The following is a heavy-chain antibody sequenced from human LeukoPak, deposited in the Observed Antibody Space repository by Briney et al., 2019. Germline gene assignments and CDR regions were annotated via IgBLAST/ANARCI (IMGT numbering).Heavy chain of an antibody. CDR3: ARGYYYDSSGYFTSTTAPFDY. Sequence: PSETLSLTCTVSGGSISSSSYYWGWIRQPPGKGLEWIGSIYYSVSTYYNPSLKSRVTISVDTSKNQFSLKLSSVTAADTAVYYCARGYYYDSSGYFTSTTAPFDYWGQGTLVTVSS. CDR1: GGSISSSSYY. J-gene: IGHJ4*02. CDR2: IYYSVST. V-gene: IGHV4-39*01. D-gene: IGHD3-22*01.